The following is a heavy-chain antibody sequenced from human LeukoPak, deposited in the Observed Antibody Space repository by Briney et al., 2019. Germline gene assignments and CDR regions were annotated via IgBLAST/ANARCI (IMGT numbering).Heavy chain of an antibody. D-gene: IGHD4-23*01. J-gene: IGHJ4*02. CDR1: KFNFSSYG. V-gene: IGHV3-23*01. CDR3: ARAARSLRYYFDY. Sequence: GGSLRLSCEASKFNFSSYGMGWVRQAPGKGLEWVSALSGSGDSTYYADSVKGRFTIFRDNSKNTLYLQMTSLRVEDTAVYYCARAARSLRYYFDYWGQGTLVTVSS. CDR2: LSGSGDST.